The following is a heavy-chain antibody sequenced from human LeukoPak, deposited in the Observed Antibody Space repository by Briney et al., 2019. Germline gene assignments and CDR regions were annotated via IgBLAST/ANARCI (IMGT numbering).Heavy chain of an antibody. CDR1: GFTFGDYA. D-gene: IGHD6-19*01. V-gene: IGHV3-49*03. CDR2: IRSKAYGGTT. Sequence: PGGSLRLSCTASGFTFGDYAMSWFRQAPGKGLEWVGFIRSKAYGGTTEYAASVKGRFTISRDDSKSIAYLQMNSLKTEDTAVYYCTRGSYSSGWYPDAFDIWGQGTMVTVSS. CDR3: TRGSYSSGWYPDAFDI. J-gene: IGHJ3*02.